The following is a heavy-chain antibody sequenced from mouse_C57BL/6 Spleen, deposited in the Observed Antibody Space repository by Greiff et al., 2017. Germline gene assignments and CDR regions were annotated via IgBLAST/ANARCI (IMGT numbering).Heavy chain of an antibody. CDR3: ARSIYYYGSSYGYYFDY. J-gene: IGHJ2*01. CDR1: GYTFTSYG. Sequence: VQVVESGAELARPGASVKLSCKASGYTFTSYGISWVKQRTGQGLEWIGEIYPRSGNTYYNEKFKGKATLTADKSSSTAYMELRSLTSEDSAVYFCARSIYYYGSSYGYYFDYWGQGTTLTVSS. V-gene: IGHV1-81*01. CDR2: IYPRSGNT. D-gene: IGHD1-1*01.